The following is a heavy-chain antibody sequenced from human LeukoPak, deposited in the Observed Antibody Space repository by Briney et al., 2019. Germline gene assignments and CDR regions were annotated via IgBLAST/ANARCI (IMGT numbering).Heavy chain of an antibody. CDR3: ARALAVAGTFNWFDP. CDR1: GFTFSSYS. CDR2: ISSSSSYI. Sequence: GGSLRLSCAASGFTFSSYSMNWVRQAPGKGLEWVSSISSSSSYIYYADSVKGRFTISRDNAKISLYLQMNSLRAEDTAVYYCARALAVAGTFNWFDPWGQGTLVTVSS. V-gene: IGHV3-21*01. D-gene: IGHD6-19*01. J-gene: IGHJ5*02.